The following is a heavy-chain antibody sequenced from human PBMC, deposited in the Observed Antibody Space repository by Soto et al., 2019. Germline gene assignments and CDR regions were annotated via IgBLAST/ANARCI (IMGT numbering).Heavy chain of an antibody. Sequence: SETLPLTWTVSGGSISSYYWSWIRQPPGKGLEWIGYIYYSGSTNYNPSLKSRVTISMDTSKNQLSLKLTSVTAADTAVYYCASALYCSGGSCSFDPWGQGTLVTVSS. CDR1: GGSISSYY. J-gene: IGHJ5*02. CDR3: ASALYCSGGSCSFDP. D-gene: IGHD2-15*01. V-gene: IGHV4-59*01. CDR2: IYYSGST.